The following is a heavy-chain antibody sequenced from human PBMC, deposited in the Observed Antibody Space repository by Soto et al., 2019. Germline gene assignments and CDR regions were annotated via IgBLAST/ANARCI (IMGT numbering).Heavy chain of an antibody. V-gene: IGHV4-39*07. CDR3: AQSHYGDYIIDY. D-gene: IGHD4-17*01. CDR1: GDSISSSSYY. CDR2: IYYSGST. Sequence: PSETLSLTCTVSGDSISSSSYYWSWIRQPPGKGLEWIGSIYYSGSTYYNSSLKSRVTISVDTSKSQFSLKLSSVTAADTAVYYCAQSHYGDYIIDYWGQGTLVTVSS. J-gene: IGHJ4*02.